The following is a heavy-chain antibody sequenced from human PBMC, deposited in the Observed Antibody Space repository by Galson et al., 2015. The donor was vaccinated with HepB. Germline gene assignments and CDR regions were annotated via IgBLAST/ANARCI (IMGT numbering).Heavy chain of an antibody. Sequence: SLRLSCAASGFTFSSYSMNWVRQAPGKGLEWVSYISSSSSTIYYADSVKGRFTISRDNAKNSLYLQMNSLRDEDTAVYYCARGVLMVYAILDYWVQGTLVTVSS. CDR1: GFTFSSYS. J-gene: IGHJ4*02. CDR2: ISSSSSTI. D-gene: IGHD2-8*01. V-gene: IGHV3-48*02. CDR3: ARGVLMVYAILDY.